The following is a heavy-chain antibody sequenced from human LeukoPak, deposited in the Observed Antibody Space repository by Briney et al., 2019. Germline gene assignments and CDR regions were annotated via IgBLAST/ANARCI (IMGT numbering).Heavy chain of an antibody. CDR2: IIPIFGTA. CDR1: GGTFSSYA. V-gene: IGHV1-69*05. D-gene: IGHD6-13*01. CDR3: ARVGIAAAGRPFDY. J-gene: IGHJ4*02. Sequence: ASVKVSCKASGGTFSSYAISWVRQAPGQGLEWMVGIIPIFGTANYAQKFQGRVTITTDESTSTVYMELSSLRSEDTAVYYCARVGIAAAGRPFDYWGQGTLVTVSS.